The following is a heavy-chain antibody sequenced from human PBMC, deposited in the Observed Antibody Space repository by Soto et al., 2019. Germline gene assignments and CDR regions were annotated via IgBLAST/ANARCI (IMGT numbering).Heavy chain of an antibody. CDR3: VRGYHSFDV. CDR2: SRNKAKSYTT. V-gene: IGHV3-72*01. Sequence: EVKLVESGGSLVQPGGSLRLSCAASGFTFSDHYMDWVRQAPGKGLEWVARSRNKAKSYTTVYAASVKDRFTISRDESKNSLYLEMSSLKAEDTAVYFCVRGYHSFDVWGRGTMVTVSS. CDR1: GFTFSDHY. J-gene: IGHJ3*01. D-gene: IGHD1-1*01.